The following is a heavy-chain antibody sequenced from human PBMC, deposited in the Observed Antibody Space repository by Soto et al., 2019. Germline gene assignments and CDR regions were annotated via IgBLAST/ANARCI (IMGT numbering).Heavy chain of an antibody. CDR1: GGSFSGYY. CDR2: INHSGST. J-gene: IGHJ5*02. CDR3: ARGSRASWFDP. D-gene: IGHD6-13*01. V-gene: IGHV4-34*01. Sequence: LSLTCAVYGGSFSGYYWSWIRQPPGKGLEWIGEINHSGSTNYNPSLKSRVTISVDTSKNQFSLKLSSVTAADTAVYYCARGSRASWFDPWGQGTLVTVSS.